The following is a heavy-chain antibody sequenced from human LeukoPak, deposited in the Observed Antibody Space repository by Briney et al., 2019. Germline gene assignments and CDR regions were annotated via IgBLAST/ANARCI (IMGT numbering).Heavy chain of an antibody. J-gene: IGHJ4*02. D-gene: IGHD3-3*01. CDR3: ASFYDFWSGYYDY. CDR2: INPNSGGT. V-gene: IGHV1-2*06. Sequence: GASVKVSCEGSGYTFTGYYMHWVRQAPGQGLERMGRINPNSGGTNYAQKFQGRVTMTRDTSISTAYMELSRLRSDDTAVYYCASFYDFWSGYYDYWGQGTLVTVSS. CDR1: GYTFTGYY.